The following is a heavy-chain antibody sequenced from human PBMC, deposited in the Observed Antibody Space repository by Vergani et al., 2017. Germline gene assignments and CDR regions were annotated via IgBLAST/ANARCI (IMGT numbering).Heavy chain of an antibody. V-gene: IGHV3-30*18. J-gene: IGHJ4*02. D-gene: IGHD4-11*01. Sequence: QVHLVESGGGVVQPGRSLTLSCVASGFSFRGHGMHWVRQAPGKGREWGAMISYDGDRRDYGDFAKGRFTISRDSSKTVYLQMNSLRVEDTAMYFCAKDLSYSTAWPHFDSRVQGTLVTVSS. CDR2: ISYDGDRR. CDR3: AKDLSYSTAWPHFDS. CDR1: GFSFRGHG.